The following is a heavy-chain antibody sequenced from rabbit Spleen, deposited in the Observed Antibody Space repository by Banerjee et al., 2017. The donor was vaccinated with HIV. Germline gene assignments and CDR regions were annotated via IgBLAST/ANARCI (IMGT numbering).Heavy chain of an antibody. CDR1: GFTISSTYW. Sequence: QEQLVESGGGLVQPEGSLTLTCTASGFTISSTYWMNWVRQAPGKGLEWIGYIDPIFGTTSYASWVNGRFTISSDNAQNTVDLQMNSLTAADTATYFCARDRGSGWGDAIDPWGPGTLVTVS. CDR3: ARDRGSGWGDAIDP. D-gene: IGHD4-1*01. J-gene: IGHJ2*01. CDR2: IDPIFGTT. V-gene: IGHV1S45*01.